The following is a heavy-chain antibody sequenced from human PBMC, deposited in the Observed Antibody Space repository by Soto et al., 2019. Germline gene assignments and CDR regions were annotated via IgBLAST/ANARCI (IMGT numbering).Heavy chain of an antibody. Sequence: PSETLSLTCTVSGGSISSYYWSWIRQPAGKGLEWIGRIYTSGSTNYNPSLKSRVTMSVDTSKNQFSLKLSSVTAADTAVYYCARVGIDYGDYYFDYWGQGTLVTVSS. CDR1: GGSISSYY. V-gene: IGHV4-4*07. CDR2: IYTSGST. J-gene: IGHJ4*02. CDR3: ARVGIDYGDYYFDY. D-gene: IGHD4-17*01.